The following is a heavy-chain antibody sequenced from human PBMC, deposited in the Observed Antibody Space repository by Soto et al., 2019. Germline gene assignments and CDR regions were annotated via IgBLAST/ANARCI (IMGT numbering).Heavy chain of an antibody. J-gene: IGHJ4*02. Sequence: SETLSLTCTVSGGSISSYYWSWIRQPPGKGLEWIGYIYYSGSTNYNPSLKSRVTISVDTSKNQFSLKLSSVTAADTAVYYCARGGSGGPTSYYFDYWGQGTLVTVSS. CDR1: GGSISSYY. CDR2: IYYSGST. V-gene: IGHV4-59*01. CDR3: ARGGSGGPTSYYFDY.